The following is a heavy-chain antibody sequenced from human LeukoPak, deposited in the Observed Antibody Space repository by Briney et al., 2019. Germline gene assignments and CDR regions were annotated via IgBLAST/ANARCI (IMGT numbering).Heavy chain of an antibody. CDR1: GGSISSGTFY. CDR3: AREYSSSWYPWFDP. CDR2: IYYSGST. D-gene: IGHD6-13*01. J-gene: IGHJ5*02. Sequence: PSQTLSLTCTVSGGSISSGTFYWNWIRQPPGKGLEWIGYIYYSGSTNYNPSLKSRVTISVDTSKNQFSLKLSSVTAADTAVYYCAREYSSSWYPWFDPWGQGTLVTVSS. V-gene: IGHV4-61*01.